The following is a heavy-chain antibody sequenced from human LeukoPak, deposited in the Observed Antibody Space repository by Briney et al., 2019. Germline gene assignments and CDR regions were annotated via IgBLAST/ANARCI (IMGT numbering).Heavy chain of an antibody. Sequence: PGGSLRLSCAVSGFTFSSYAMHWVRQAPGKGLEYVSAISSNGGSTYYANSVKGRFTISRDNSKNTLYLQMGSLRAEDMAVYYCARVLSYYDFWSGYTEGAFDYWGQGTLVTVSS. CDR3: ARVLSYYDFWSGYTEGAFDY. CDR2: ISSNGGST. V-gene: IGHV3-64*01. CDR1: GFTFSSYA. D-gene: IGHD3-3*01. J-gene: IGHJ4*02.